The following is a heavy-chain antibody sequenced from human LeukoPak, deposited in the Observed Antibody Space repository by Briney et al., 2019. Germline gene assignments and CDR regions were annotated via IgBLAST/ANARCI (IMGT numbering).Heavy chain of an antibody. CDR2: ISSSSSYI. D-gene: IGHD3-3*01. V-gene: IGHV3-21*04. CDR3: AKGGGGITIFGVVIRNPYYYYMDV. Sequence: PGGSLRLSCAASGFTFSSYSMNWVRQAPGKGLEWVSSISSSSSYIYYADSVKGRFTISRDNAKNSLYLQMNSLRAEDTAVYYCAKGGGGITIFGVVIRNPYYYYMDVWGKGTTVTVSS. J-gene: IGHJ6*03. CDR1: GFTFSSYS.